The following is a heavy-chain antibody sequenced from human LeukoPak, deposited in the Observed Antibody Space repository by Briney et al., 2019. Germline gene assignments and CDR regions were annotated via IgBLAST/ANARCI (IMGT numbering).Heavy chain of an antibody. V-gene: IGHV1-18*01. Sequence: ASVKVSCKASGYTFTNYGISWVRQAPGQGLEWMGWISAYNGNTKYAQKFQSRVTMTTDTSTNTVNMELRSLRSDDTAVFYCARSGSHSYYYYGMDVWGQGTTVIVSS. CDR2: ISAYNGNT. CDR1: GYTFTNYG. J-gene: IGHJ6*02. CDR3: ARSGSHSYYYYGMDV. D-gene: IGHD1-26*01.